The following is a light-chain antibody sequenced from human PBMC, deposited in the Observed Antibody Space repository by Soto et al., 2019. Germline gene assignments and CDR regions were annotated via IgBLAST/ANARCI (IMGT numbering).Light chain of an antibody. J-gene: IGKJ5*01. CDR3: QQAYSFPIT. CDR1: QSISSW. CDR2: DAS. Sequence: DIQMTQSRSTLSASVGDRVTITCRASQSISSWLAWYQQKLGRASRLLIYDASSLESGVPSRFSGSGSGTDFTLSISNLQPEDSATYYCQQAYSFPITFGQGTRLEIK. V-gene: IGKV1-5*01.